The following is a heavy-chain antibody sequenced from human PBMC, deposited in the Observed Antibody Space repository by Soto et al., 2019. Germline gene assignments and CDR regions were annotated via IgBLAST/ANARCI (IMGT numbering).Heavy chain of an antibody. CDR2: IYYSGST. J-gene: IGHJ4*02. CDR3: ARVPSSARPRFDY. V-gene: IGHV4-31*03. Sequence: PSETLSLTCTVSGGSISSGGYYWSWIRQHPGKGLEWIGYIYYSGSTYYNPSLKSRVTISVDTSKNQFSLKLSSVTAADTAVYYCARVPSSARPRFDYWGQGTLVTVSS. CDR1: GGSISSGGYY.